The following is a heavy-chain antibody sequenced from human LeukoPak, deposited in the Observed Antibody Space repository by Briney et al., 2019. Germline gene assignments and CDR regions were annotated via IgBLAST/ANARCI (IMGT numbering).Heavy chain of an antibody. J-gene: IGHJ3*02. CDR1: GFTFSSYA. CDR3: ARGGRFLEWYRPTPPDI. Sequence: GRSLRLSCAASGFTFSSYAMHWVRQAPGKGLEWVAVISYDGSNKYYADSVKGRFTISRDNSKNTLYLQMNSLRAEDTAVYYCARGGRFLEWYRPTPPDIWGQGTMVTVSS. V-gene: IGHV3-30-3*01. CDR2: ISYDGSNK. D-gene: IGHD3-3*01.